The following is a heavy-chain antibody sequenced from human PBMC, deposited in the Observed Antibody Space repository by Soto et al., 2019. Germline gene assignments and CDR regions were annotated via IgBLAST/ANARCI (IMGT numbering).Heavy chain of an antibody. CDR1: GGSFSGYY. CDR2: INHSGST. J-gene: IGHJ4*01. Sequence: QVQLQQWGAGLLKPSETLSLTCAVYGGSFSGYYWSWIRQPPGKGLEWIGEINHSGSTNYNPSLKSRVTISVDTSKNQFSLKLSSVTAADTAVYYCARAVSGPYYFDYWGHGTLVTVSS. D-gene: IGHD6-19*01. V-gene: IGHV4-34*01. CDR3: ARAVSGPYYFDY.